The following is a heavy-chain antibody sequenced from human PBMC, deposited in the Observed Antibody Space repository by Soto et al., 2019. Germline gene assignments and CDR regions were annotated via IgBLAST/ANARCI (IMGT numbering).Heavy chain of an antibody. J-gene: IGHJ5*02. V-gene: IGHV4-39*01. CDR1: GGSISSSSYY. CDR2: IYYSGST. D-gene: IGHD3-9*01. Sequence: QLQLQESGPGLVKPSETLSLTCTVSGGSISSSSYYWGWIRQPPGKGLAWIGSIYYSGSTYYNPSLKSRVTISVDTSKNQFSLKMSSVTAADTAVYYCARSLHYDIFADPWFDPWGQGTLVTVSS. CDR3: ARSLHYDIFADPWFDP.